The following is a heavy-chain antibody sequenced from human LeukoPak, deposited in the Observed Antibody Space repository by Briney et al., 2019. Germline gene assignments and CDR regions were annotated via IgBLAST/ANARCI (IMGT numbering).Heavy chain of an antibody. CDR2: IIPILGIA. J-gene: IGHJ4*02. Sequence: EAAVKVSFKASGGTFIIYTISWVRQAPGQGGEWRGRIIPILGIANYAQKFQGRVTITADKSTSTAYMELSSLRSEDTAVYYCARVKRDYGDYEVDYWGQGTLVTVSS. V-gene: IGHV1-69*02. CDR1: GGTFIIYT. CDR3: ARVKRDYGDYEVDY. D-gene: IGHD4-17*01.